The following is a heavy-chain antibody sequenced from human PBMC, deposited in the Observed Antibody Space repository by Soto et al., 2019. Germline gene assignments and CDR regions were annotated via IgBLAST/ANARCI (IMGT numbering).Heavy chain of an antibody. V-gene: IGHV3-23*01. J-gene: IGHJ4*02. CDR3: ARGFWAVAGTRYFDY. D-gene: IGHD6-19*01. CDR2: ISGSGGST. CDR1: GFTFSNYA. Sequence: GSLRLSCAASGFTFSNYAMNWVRRAPGKGLEWVSVISGSGGSTYYADSVKGRFTISRDNSKNTLYLQVNSLRAEDTAVYYCARGFWAVAGTRYFDYWGQGTLVTVSS.